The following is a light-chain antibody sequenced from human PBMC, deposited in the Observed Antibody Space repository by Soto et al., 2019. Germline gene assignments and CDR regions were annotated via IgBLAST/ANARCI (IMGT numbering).Light chain of an antibody. CDR1: QNIKNY. Sequence: DIQMTQSPSSLSVSVGDRVTITCRASQNIKNYLSWYQQKPGKAPSLLIYAASRLQSGVPSRFSGSGSGTDFTLTISSLQPEDFGSYYCQQTYSTPRTFGPGTKVDIK. CDR3: QQTYSTPRT. V-gene: IGKV1-39*01. J-gene: IGKJ1*01. CDR2: AAS.